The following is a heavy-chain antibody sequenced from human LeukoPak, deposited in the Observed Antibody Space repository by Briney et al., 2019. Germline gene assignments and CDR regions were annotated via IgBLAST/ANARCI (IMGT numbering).Heavy chain of an antibody. Sequence: PSETLSLTCTVSGGSFSSGSYYWSWIRQPAGKGLEWIGRIYTSGSTNYNPSLKSRVTISVDTSKNQFSLKLSSVTAADTAVYYCARDHHDYGGNSGLQHWGQGTLVTVSS. CDR2: IYTSGST. V-gene: IGHV4-61*02. J-gene: IGHJ1*01. CDR3: ARDHHDYGGNSGLQH. CDR1: GGSFSSGSYY. D-gene: IGHD4-23*01.